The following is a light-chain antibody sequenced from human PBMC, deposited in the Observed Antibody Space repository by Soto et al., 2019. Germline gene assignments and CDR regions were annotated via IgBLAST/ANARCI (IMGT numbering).Light chain of an antibody. CDR3: QQYNNWSPWT. CDR1: QSVSSN. Sequence: EIVMTQSPATLSVSPGERATLSCRASQSVSSNLAWYHQQPGQAPRLLIYGASTRATSIPARFSGSGSGTEVTLIISSPQSEDFAVYYCQQYNNWSPWTFGQGTKVEIK. J-gene: IGKJ1*01. V-gene: IGKV3-15*01. CDR2: GAS.